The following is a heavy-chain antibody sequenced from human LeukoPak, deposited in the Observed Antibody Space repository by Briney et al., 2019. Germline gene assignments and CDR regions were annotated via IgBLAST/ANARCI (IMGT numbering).Heavy chain of an antibody. D-gene: IGHD2-2*01. J-gene: IGHJ4*02. CDR3: ATTPSTDCSSTSCYGLDY. CDR1: GGTFSSYA. V-gene: IGHV1-69*04. Sequence: SVKVSCKASGGTFSSYAISWVRQAPGQGLEWMGRIIPILGIANYAQKFQGRVTITADKSTSTAYMELSSLRSEDTAVYYCATTPSTDCSSTSCYGLDYWGQGTLVTVSS. CDR2: IIPILGIA.